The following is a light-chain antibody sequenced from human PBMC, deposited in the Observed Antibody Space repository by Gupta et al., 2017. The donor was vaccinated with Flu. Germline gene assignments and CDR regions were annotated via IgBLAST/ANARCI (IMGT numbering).Light chain of an antibody. Sequence: GTLSLSPGERATLSCRASQSVSSSYLAWYQQKPGQAPRLLSYGASSRATGIPDRFSGSGSGTDFTLTISRLEPEDFAVYYCQQYGSSLYTFGQGTKLEIK. CDR3: QQYGSSLYT. J-gene: IGKJ2*01. CDR1: QSVSSSY. V-gene: IGKV3-20*01. CDR2: GAS.